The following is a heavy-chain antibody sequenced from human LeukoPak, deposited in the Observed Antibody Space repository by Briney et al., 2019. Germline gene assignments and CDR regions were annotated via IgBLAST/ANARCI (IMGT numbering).Heavy chain of an antibody. Sequence: GGSLRLSCAASGFTFSSFEMYWVRQAPGKGLEWVSYISASGSAIYYVDSVMGRFTISRDNAKNSLYLQMNSLRAEDTAVYYCVRDGYYGHDSFDIWGQGTMVTVSS. CDR2: ISASGSAI. CDR3: VRDGYYGHDSFDI. CDR1: GFTFSSFE. V-gene: IGHV3-48*03. D-gene: IGHD3-10*01. J-gene: IGHJ3*02.